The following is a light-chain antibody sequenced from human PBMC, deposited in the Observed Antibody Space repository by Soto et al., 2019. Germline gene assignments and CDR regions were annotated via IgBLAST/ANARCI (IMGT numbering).Light chain of an antibody. V-gene: IGKV1-5*01. CDR2: DAS. J-gene: IGKJ1*01. CDR1: QRIDRY. Sequence: DIQLTQSPSTLSASVGDRVTVTSRASQRIDRYLAWYQQKPGKAPKLLVYDASTLEGGVPSSFSGSGSATEFILTISSLQPDDFATYYCQQYKDGAWTFGQGTRVEIK. CDR3: QQYKDGAWT.